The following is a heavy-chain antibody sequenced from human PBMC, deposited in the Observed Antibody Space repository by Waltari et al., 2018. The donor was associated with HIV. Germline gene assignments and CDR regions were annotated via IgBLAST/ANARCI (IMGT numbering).Heavy chain of an antibody. V-gene: IGHV3-74*01. J-gene: IGHJ4*02. D-gene: IGHD1-26*01. CDR1: GFTLSSYW. Sequence: EVRLVESGGGLVQPGGSLRLSCAASGFTLSSYWMPWVRQAPGKGLVWVSRINSDGSTTSYADSVKDRFTISRDNAKNTLYLQMNSLRAEDTAVYYCAKGGANPIDFWGQGTLVTVSS. CDR3: AKGGANPIDF. CDR2: INSDGSTT.